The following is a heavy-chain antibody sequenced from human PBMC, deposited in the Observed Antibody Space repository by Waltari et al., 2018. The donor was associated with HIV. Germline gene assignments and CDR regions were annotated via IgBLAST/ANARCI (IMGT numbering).Heavy chain of an antibody. CDR3: AGQYYDFWSAPEDY. J-gene: IGHJ4*02. CDR1: GGSISSGSYY. CDR2: IYTSGST. V-gene: IGHV4-61*02. Sequence: QVQLQESGPGLVKPSQTLSLTCPVSGGSISSGSYYWSWLRQPAGKGLEWIGRIYTSGSTNYNPSLKSRVTISVDTSKNQFSLKLSSVTAADTAVYYCAGQYYDFWSAPEDYWGQGTLVTVSS. D-gene: IGHD3-3*01.